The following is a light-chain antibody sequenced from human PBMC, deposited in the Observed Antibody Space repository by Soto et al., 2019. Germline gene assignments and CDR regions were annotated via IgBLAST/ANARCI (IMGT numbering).Light chain of an antibody. J-gene: IGKJ5*01. Sequence: EIELTQSPGTRSLSPGERATLSCRASQSVSSMFLAGYQQKPGQAPRLLTYGTSSRATGIPDRFSGSGSGTDFTLTLSRVEPDDFAVYYSKTFRAFGQGTRLEIK. CDR3: KTFRA. CDR1: QSVSSMF. CDR2: GTS. V-gene: IGKV3-20*01.